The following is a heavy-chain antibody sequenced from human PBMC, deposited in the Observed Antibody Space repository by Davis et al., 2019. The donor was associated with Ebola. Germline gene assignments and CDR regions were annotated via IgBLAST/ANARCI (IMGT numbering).Heavy chain of an antibody. V-gene: IGHV7-4-1*02. J-gene: IGHJ6*04. D-gene: IGHD2-2*01. CDR2: ININTGNP. Sequence: ASVKVSCKVSGDTLSELSMHWVRQAPGQGLEWMGWININTGNPTYAQGFTGRFVFSLDTSVSTAYLQITSLKAEDTAVYYCARSSYTWYFSGMDVWGKGTTVTVSS. CDR1: GDTLSELS. CDR3: ARSSYTWYFSGMDV.